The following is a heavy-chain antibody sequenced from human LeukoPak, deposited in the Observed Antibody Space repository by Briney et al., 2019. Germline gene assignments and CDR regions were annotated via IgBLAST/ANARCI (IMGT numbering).Heavy chain of an antibody. V-gene: IGHV4-34*01. D-gene: IGHD3-9*01. CDR3: ARGEVFRYFDWLSPYYYGMDV. Sequence: SETLSLTCAVYGGSFSGYYWSWIRQPPGKGLEWIGEINHSGSTNYNPSLKSRVTISVDTSKNQFSLKLSSVTAADTAVYYCARGEVFRYFDWLSPYYYGMDVWGQGTTVTVSS. CDR1: GGSFSGYY. CDR2: INHSGST. J-gene: IGHJ6*02.